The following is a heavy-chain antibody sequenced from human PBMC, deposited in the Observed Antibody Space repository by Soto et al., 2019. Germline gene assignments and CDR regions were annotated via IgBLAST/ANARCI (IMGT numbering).Heavy chain of an antibody. CDR3: ARGYKYYYDSSGSVY. Sequence: ASVKVSCKASGYTFTSYGISWARQAPGQGLEWMGWISAYNGNTNYAQKLQGRVTMTTDTSTSTAYMELRSLRSDDTAVYYCARGYKYYYDSSGSVYWGQGTLVTVSS. J-gene: IGHJ4*02. V-gene: IGHV1-18*01. CDR2: ISAYNGNT. D-gene: IGHD3-22*01. CDR1: GYTFTSYG.